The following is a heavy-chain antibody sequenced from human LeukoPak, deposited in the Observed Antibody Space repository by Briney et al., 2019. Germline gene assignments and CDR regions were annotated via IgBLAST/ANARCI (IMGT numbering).Heavy chain of an antibody. D-gene: IGHD6-19*01. CDR2: IKQDGSEK. J-gene: IGHJ4*02. CDR3: ARDGLMYSSGWYCDY. CDR1: GFTFSSYW. Sequence: GGSLILSCAASGFTFSSYWMSWVRPAPGKGLEWVANIKQDGSEKYYVDSVKGRFTISRDNAKNSLYLQMNSLRAEDTAVYYCARDGLMYSSGWYCDYWGQGTLVTVSS. V-gene: IGHV3-7*01.